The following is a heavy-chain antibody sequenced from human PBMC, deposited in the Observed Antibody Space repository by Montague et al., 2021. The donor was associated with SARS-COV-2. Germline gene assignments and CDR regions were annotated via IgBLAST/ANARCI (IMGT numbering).Heavy chain of an antibody. CDR1: GESFSGFF. Sequence: SETLSLTCAVYGESFSGFFWRWIRQPPGKGLEWIAEINDRGVTNYNYNPSLGSRVTISADTSKNQFSLKLRSVTAADTAVYYCARWDPQTLTVISLRGKSANDYWGQGTLVTVS. J-gene: IGHJ4*02. V-gene: IGHV4-34*01. D-gene: IGHD4-11*01. CDR3: ARWDPQTLTVISLRGKSANDY. CDR2: INDRGVTNY.